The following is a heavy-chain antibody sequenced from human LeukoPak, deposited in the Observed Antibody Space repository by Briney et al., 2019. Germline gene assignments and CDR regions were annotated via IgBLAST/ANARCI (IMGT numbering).Heavy chain of an antibody. CDR3: ARAPGGCGGTCPFDY. Sequence: SETLSLTCTVSGGSMSGSFWGWIRQPAGKGLEWIGRIYSSGRTNYNPSLKSRVTMSLDTSKSQFSLKLTSVTAADRAVYYCARAPGGCGGTCPFDYWGQGTLVTVAS. J-gene: IGHJ4*02. V-gene: IGHV4-4*07. CDR2: IYSSGRT. CDR1: GGSMSGSF. D-gene: IGHD2-15*01.